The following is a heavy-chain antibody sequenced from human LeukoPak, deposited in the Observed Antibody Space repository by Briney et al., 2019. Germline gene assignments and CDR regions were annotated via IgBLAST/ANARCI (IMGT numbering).Heavy chain of an antibody. J-gene: IGHJ5*02. CDR2: IVLCSCNT. CDR3: AAQRGASLHDFWSTRLFDP. Sequence: SVKVSYKASGFTFHTSAMQWVRQARGQRLEWIGWIVLCSCNTVYSHKFHDTVIITRDLSTSTVYMELDSLRSEDTAVYYCAAQRGASLHDFWSTRLFDPWGQGTLVTVSS. CDR1: GFTFHTSA. D-gene: IGHD3-3*01. V-gene: IGHV1-58*02.